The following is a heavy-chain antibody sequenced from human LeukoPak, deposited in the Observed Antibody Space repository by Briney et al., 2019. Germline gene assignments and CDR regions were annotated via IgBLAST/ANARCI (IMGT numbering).Heavy chain of an antibody. V-gene: IGHV1-18*01. CDR3: ARDYWLLWFGELEVGNWFDP. CDR1: GYTFTSYA. J-gene: IGHJ5*02. CDR2: ISAYNGNT. D-gene: IGHD3-10*01. Sequence: GASVKVSCKASGYTFTSYAMNWVRQAPGQGLEWMGWISAYNGNTNYAQKLQGRVTMTTDTSTSTAYMELRSLRSDDTAVYYCARDYWLLWFGELEVGNWFDPWGQGTLVTVSS.